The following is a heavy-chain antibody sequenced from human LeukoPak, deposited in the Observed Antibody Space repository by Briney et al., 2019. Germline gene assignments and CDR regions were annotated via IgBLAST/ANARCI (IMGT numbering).Heavy chain of an antibody. J-gene: IGHJ4*02. D-gene: IGHD3-22*01. V-gene: IGHV2-5*01. Sequence: SGPTLVKPTQTLTLTCTFSGFSLSTSGVGVGWIRQPPGKALEWLALIYWNDDKRYSPSLKSRLTITKDTSKNQVVLTMTNMDPVDTATYYCAHSPLGDYDSSGYYYGYYFDYWGQGTLVTVSS. CDR3: AHSPLGDYDSSGYYYGYYFDY. CDR2: IYWNDDK. CDR1: GFSLSTSGVG.